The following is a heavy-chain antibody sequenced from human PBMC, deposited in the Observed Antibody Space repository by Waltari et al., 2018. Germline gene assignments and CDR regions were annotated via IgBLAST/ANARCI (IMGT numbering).Heavy chain of an antibody. CDR3: ARDPLEQLVVVDY. D-gene: IGHD6-6*01. J-gene: IGHJ4*02. CDR1: GYTFTGYY. V-gene: IGHV1-2*06. CDR2: INPNSGGT. Sequence: QVQLVQSGAEVKKPGASVEVSCQASGYTFTGYYMHWMTRAPGQGLEWMGRINPNSGGTNYAQKFQGRVTMTRDTSISTAYMELSRLRSDDTAVYYCARDPLEQLVVVDYWGQGTLVTVSS.